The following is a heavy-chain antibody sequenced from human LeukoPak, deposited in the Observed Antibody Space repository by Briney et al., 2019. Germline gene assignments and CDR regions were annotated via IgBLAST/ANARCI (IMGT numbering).Heavy chain of an antibody. D-gene: IGHD6-6*01. CDR1: GGSISSSSYY. CDR2: ICYSGST. V-gene: IGHV4-39*01. Sequence: KTSETLSLTCTVSGGSISSSSYYWGWIRQPPGKGLEWIGSICYSGSTYYNPSLKSRVTISVDTSKNQFSLKLSSVTAADTAVYYCQIGAARPLQYYYYGMDVWGQGTTVTVSS. CDR3: QIGAARPLQYYYYGMDV. J-gene: IGHJ6*02.